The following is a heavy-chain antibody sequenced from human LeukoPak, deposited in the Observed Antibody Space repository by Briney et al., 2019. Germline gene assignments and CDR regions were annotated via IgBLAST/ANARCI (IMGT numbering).Heavy chain of an antibody. J-gene: IGHJ4*02. V-gene: IGHV4-4*07. D-gene: IGHD6-13*01. Sequence: SETLSLTCTVSGGSISSYYWSWIRQPAGKALEWIGRIYTDGSTNYNPSLKSRVTMSVDTSKNQFSLNLSSVTAADTAVYYCARGRGSSWYYFDSWGQGTLVTVSS. CDR2: IYTDGST. CDR1: GGSISSYY. CDR3: ARGRGSSWYYFDS.